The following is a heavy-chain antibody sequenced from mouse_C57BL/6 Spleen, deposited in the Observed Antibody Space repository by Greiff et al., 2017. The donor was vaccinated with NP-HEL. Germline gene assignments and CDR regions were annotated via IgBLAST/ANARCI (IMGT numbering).Heavy chain of an antibody. CDR3: ARDDWDGGYFDV. J-gene: IGHJ1*03. V-gene: IGHV5-16*01. CDR1: GFTFSDYY. D-gene: IGHD4-1*01. CDR2: INYDGSST. Sequence: EVHLVESEGGLVQPGSSMKLSCTASGFTFSDYYMAWVRQVPETGLEWVANINYDGSSTYYLDSLKSRFIISRDNAKNILYLQMSSLKSEDTATYYCARDDWDGGYFDVWGTGTTVTVSS.